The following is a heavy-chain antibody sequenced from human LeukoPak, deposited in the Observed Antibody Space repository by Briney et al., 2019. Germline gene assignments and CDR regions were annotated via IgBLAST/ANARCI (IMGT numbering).Heavy chain of an antibody. V-gene: IGHV4-34*01. CDR2: INHSGST. CDR3: ARGRLGYYGSGSYHKGFDP. J-gene: IGHJ5*02. CDR1: GFTFSSYA. Sequence: GSLRLSCAASGFTFSSYAMSWVRQAPGKGLEWIGEINHSGSTNYNPSLKSRVTISVDTSKNQFSLKLSSVTAADTAVYYCARGRLGYYGSGSYHKGFDPWGQGTLVTVSS. D-gene: IGHD3-10*01.